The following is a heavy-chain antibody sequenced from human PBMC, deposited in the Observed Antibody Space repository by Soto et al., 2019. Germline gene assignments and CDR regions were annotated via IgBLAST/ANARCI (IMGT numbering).Heavy chain of an antibody. CDR2: IYYSGNT. CDR1: GGSISSGTYY. J-gene: IGHJ4*02. Sequence: QLQLQESGPGLVKPSETLSLTCTVSGGSISSGTYYWAWIRQPPGKGLEWIGSIYYSGNTIYNPSLKSRVTAPVDTSKHHYGLRPRSVAAADTVVYYYASRPYSRILVQWFFDYRGQG. CDR3: ASRPYSRILVQWFFDY. D-gene: IGHD6-13*01. V-gene: IGHV4-39*02.